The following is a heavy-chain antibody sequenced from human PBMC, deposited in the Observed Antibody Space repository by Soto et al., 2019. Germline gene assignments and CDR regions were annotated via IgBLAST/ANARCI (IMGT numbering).Heavy chain of an antibody. CDR3: ARFGRTSSTIVIRAFDY. J-gene: IGHJ4*01. CDR2: IYYSGNT. Sequence: PSETLSLTCTVSGGSISSSSYNWGWIRQPPGKGLEWIGSIYYSGNTYYNPSLKSRVTISVDTSRNQFSLRLSSVTAADTAVYYCARFGRTSSTIVIRAFDYWGHGTLVTVSS. V-gene: IGHV4-39*01. CDR1: GGSISSSSYN. D-gene: IGHD3-10*01.